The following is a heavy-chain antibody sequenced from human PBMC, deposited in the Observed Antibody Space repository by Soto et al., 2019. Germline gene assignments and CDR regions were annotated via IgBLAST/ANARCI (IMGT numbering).Heavy chain of an antibody. CDR1: GGSISSGGYY. J-gene: IGHJ5*02. D-gene: IGHD3-10*02. V-gene: IGHV4-31*01. CDR2: IYYSGST. Sequence: QVQLQEPGPGLVKPSQTLSLTCTVSGGSISSGGYYWSWIRQHPGKGLEWNGYIYYSGSTYSNPSPKSPVTISVDTPKTQFSLKLSSVTAGDTAVYYCARSVFSWGQGTLVTVSS. CDR3: ARSVFS.